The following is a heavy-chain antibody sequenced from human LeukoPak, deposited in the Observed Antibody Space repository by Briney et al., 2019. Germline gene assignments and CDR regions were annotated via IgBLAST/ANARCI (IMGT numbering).Heavy chain of an antibody. V-gene: IGHV3-21*01. CDR2: ISTSSSYV. Sequence: GGSLRLSCTASGFTFNGYSMNWVRQAPGKGLEWVSSISTSSSYVYYADSVKGRFTISRNNPKNSLYLQMNSLRAEDTAVYYCARNRGDPSYFDYWGQGTLVTVSS. J-gene: IGHJ4*02. CDR3: ARNRGDPSYFDY. D-gene: IGHD4-17*01. CDR1: GFTFNGYS.